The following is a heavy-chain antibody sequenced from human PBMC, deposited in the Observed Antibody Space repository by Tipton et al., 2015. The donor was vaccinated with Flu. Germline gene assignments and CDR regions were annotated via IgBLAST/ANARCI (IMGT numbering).Heavy chain of an antibody. Sequence: TLSLTCTVSGGSISSYYWSWIRQPPGKGLEWIGYIYYSGSTNYNPSLKSRVTISVDASKNKFSPKLSSGTAADTAVYYCARDSPDWGFDYWGQGTLVTVSS. CDR1: GGSISSYY. J-gene: IGHJ4*02. V-gene: IGHV4-59*01. CDR2: IYYSGST. CDR3: ARDSPDWGFDY. D-gene: IGHD3/OR15-3a*01.